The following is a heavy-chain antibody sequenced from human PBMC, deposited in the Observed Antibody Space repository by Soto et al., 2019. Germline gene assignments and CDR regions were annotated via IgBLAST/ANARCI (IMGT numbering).Heavy chain of an antibody. Sequence: PSETLSLTCAVSGGSISSGGYSWSWIRQPPGKGQEWIGYIYHSGSTYYNPSLKSRVTISVDRSKNQFSLKLSSVTAADTAVYYCARSTKHLPAANAEYFQHWGQGTLVTVSS. V-gene: IGHV4-30-2*01. CDR2: IYHSGST. D-gene: IGHD2-2*01. CDR3: ARSTKHLPAANAEYFQH. J-gene: IGHJ1*01. CDR1: GGSISSGGYS.